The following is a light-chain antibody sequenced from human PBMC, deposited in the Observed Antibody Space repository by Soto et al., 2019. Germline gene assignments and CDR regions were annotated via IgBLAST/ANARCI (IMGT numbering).Light chain of an antibody. CDR3: MQALQTPLT. V-gene: IGKV2-28*01. CDR2: LGS. CDR1: QSLLHSNGYNY. J-gene: IGKJ2*01. Sequence: DIVMTQSPLSLPVTPGEPASISGRSSQSLLHSNGYNYLDWYLQKPGQSPQLLIYLGSNRASGVPDRFSGSGSGTDFTLKISRVEAEDVVVYYYCMQALQTPLTFGQGTKLEIK.